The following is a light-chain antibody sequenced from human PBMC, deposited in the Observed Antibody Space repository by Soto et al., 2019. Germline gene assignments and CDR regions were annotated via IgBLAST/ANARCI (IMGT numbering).Light chain of an antibody. Sequence: QSALTQPASVSGSPGQTITISCAGTTSDIGSYNFVSWYQQHPGTAPKLTIYEVTNRPLGISSRFSGSRSGNTASLTIAGLRTEDEAHYYCSSCTLNTTRVFGGGTKLTVL. J-gene: IGLJ3*02. CDR3: SSCTLNTTRV. CDR1: TSDIGSYNF. V-gene: IGLV2-14*03. CDR2: EVT.